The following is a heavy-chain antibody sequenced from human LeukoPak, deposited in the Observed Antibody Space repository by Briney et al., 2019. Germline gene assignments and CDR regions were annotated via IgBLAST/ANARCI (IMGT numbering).Heavy chain of an antibody. CDR1: GGSFSGYY. D-gene: IGHD3-3*01. CDR2: INHSGST. CDR3: ARVGYYTTTLNH. Sequence: PSETLSLTCAVYGGSFSGYYWSWIRQPPGKGLEWIGEINHSGSTNYNPSLKSRVTISVDTSKNQFSLKLSSVTAADTAAYYCARVGYYTTTLNHWGQGTLVTVSS. J-gene: IGHJ5*02. V-gene: IGHV4-34*01.